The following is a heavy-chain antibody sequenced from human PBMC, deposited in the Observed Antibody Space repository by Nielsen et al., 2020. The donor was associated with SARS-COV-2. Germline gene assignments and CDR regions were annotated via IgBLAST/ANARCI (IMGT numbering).Heavy chain of an antibody. V-gene: IGHV4-39*01. J-gene: IGHJ4*02. CDR3: ATTTNSGLDY. CDR2: IYYSGST. CDR1: GGSISSSSYY. D-gene: IGHD2-8*01. Sequence: SETLSPTCTVSGGSISSSSYYWGWIRQPPGKGLEWIGSIYYSGSTYYNPSLKSRVTISVDTSKNQFSLKLSSVTAADTAVYYCATTTNSGLDYWGQGTLVTVSS.